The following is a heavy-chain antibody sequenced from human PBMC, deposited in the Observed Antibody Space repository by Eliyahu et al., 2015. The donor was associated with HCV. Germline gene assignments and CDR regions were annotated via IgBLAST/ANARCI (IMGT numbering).Heavy chain of an antibody. CDR3: ARVAVASTKERWLQFYYFDY. J-gene: IGHJ4*02. D-gene: IGHD5-24*01. V-gene: IGHV3-33*08. Sequence: QVQLVESGGGVVQPGRSLRLSCAASGFTFSSYGMHWVRQAPGKGLEWVAVIWYDGSNKYYADSVKGRFTISRDNSKNTLYLQMNSLRAEDTAVYYCARVAVASTKERWLQFYYFDYWGQGTLVTVSS. CDR2: IWYDGSNK. CDR1: GFTFSSYG.